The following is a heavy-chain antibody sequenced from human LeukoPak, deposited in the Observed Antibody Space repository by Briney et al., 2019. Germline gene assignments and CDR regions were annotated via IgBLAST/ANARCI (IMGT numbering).Heavy chain of an antibody. CDR2: ISAYNGNT. CDR3: ARDLIDLEWLSINWFDP. CDR1: GYTFTSYG. D-gene: IGHD3-3*01. Sequence: ASVKVSCKASGYTFTSYGISWVRQAPGQGLEWMGWISAYNGNTNYAQKLQGRVTMTTDTSTSTAYMELRSLRSDDTAVYYCARDLIDLEWLSINWFDPWGQGTLVTVSS. J-gene: IGHJ5*02. V-gene: IGHV1-18*01.